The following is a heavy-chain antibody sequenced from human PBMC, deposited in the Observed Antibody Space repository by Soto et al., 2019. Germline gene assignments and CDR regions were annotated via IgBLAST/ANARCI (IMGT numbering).Heavy chain of an antibody. Sequence: VGSLRLSCAASGFTFSSYSMNWVRQAPGKGLEWVSYISSSSSTIYYADSVKGRFTISRDNAKNSLYLQMNSLRAEDTAVYYCARARGGITIFGVVIDAENYYYYYYMDVWGKGTTVTVSS. D-gene: IGHD3-3*01. CDR2: ISSSSSTI. J-gene: IGHJ6*03. CDR1: GFTFSSYS. V-gene: IGHV3-48*01. CDR3: ARARGGITIFGVVIDAENYYYYYYMDV.